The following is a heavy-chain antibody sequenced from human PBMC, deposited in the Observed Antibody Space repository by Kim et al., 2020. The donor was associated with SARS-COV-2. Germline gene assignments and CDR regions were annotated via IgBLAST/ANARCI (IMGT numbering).Heavy chain of an antibody. CDR3: AKEGGRYFDWLSTGGAFDI. D-gene: IGHD3-9*01. CDR2: ISYDGSNK. J-gene: IGHJ3*02. V-gene: IGHV3-30*18. CDR1: GFTFSSYG. Sequence: GGSLRLSCAASGFTFSSYGMHWVRQAPGKGLEWVAVISYDGSNKYYADSVKGRFTISRDNSKNTLYLQMNSLRAEDTAVYYCAKEGGRYFDWLSTGGAFDIWGQGTMVTVSS.